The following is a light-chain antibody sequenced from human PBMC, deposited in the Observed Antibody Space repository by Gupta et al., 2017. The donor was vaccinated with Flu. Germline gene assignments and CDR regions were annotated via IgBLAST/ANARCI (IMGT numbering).Light chain of an antibody. Sequence: LSASVGDGVTITCRASESINMWLAWYQQKPGKAPKLLIYKAFNIESGVPSRFSGSESFSWKEFTLTISSLQPDNVATYYWQHYNRHSRFTFGPGTRVEIK. J-gene: IGKJ3*01. CDR3: QHYNRHSRFT. V-gene: IGKV1-5*03. CDR2: KAF. CDR1: ESINMW.